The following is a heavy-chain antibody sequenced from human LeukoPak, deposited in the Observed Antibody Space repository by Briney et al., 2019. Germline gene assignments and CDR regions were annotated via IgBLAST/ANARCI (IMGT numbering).Heavy chain of an antibody. CDR2: FDPEDGET. D-gene: IGHD6-13*01. J-gene: IGHJ5*02. CDR3: AREGAAAGYNWFDP. CDR1: GYTLTELS. V-gene: IGHV1-24*01. Sequence: GASVKVSCKVSGYTLTELSMHWVRQAPGKGLEWMGGFDPEDGETIYAQKFQGRVTITADESTSTAYMELSSLRSEDTAVYYCAREGAAAGYNWFDPWGQGTLVTVSS.